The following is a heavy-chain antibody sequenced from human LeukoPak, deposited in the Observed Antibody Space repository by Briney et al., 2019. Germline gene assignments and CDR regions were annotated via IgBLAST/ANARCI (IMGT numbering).Heavy chain of an antibody. D-gene: IGHD2-15*01. Sequence: SGGSLRLSCAASGFTFDDHAMHWVRQVPGKGVECLSLVSGDGGSTSYADSVKGRFTISGDNNKSSLYLQMNSLRAEDTALYYCAKDGYCSGGRCHAALNYWGQGTLVTVSS. CDR1: GFTFDDHA. V-gene: IGHV3-43*02. CDR3: AKDGYCSGGRCHAALNY. J-gene: IGHJ4*02. CDR2: VSGDGGST.